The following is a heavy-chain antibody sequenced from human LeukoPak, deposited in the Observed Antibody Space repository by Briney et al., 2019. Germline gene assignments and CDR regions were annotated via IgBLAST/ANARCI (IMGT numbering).Heavy chain of an antibody. V-gene: IGHV3-74*01. CDR2: INSNGSST. CDR3: AKSRRDF. J-gene: IGHJ4*02. Sequence: GGSLRLSCVASGFAFSGYWMHWVRQVPGKGLEWVSRINSNGSSTAYADSVKGRFTVSRDNARTTLYLQMNSLRVEDTAVYYCAKSRRDFWGQGTLVTVSS. CDR1: GFAFSGYW.